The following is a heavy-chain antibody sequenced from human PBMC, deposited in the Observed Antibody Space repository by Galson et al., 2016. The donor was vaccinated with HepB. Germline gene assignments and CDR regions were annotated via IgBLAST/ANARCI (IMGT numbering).Heavy chain of an antibody. J-gene: IGHJ6*02. CDR2: TYYT. D-gene: IGHD3-10*01. Sequence: GRTYYTDSVKGRFTISRDNSKNTLFLQMSSLRAEGTALYYCVKDQASMVRDYYGMDVWGQGTTVTVSS. V-gene: IGHV3-64D*06. CDR3: VKDQASMVRDYYGMDV.